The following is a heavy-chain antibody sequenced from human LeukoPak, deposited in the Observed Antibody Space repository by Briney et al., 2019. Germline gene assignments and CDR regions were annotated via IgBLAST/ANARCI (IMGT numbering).Heavy chain of an antibody. D-gene: IGHD6-13*01. Sequence: PGGSLRLSCAASGFTFSRFGMHWVRQAPGKGLEWVAVIWYDRSNKYYADSVTGRFSISRDNSKNTLYVQMNSLRAEDTAVYYCARALGYSSSTTTDYWGQGTLVTVSS. CDR2: IWYDRSNK. CDR3: ARALGYSSSTTTDY. CDR1: GFTFSRFG. J-gene: IGHJ4*02. V-gene: IGHV3-33*01.